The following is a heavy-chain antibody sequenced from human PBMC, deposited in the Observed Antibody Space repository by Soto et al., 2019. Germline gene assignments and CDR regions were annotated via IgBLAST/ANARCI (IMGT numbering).Heavy chain of an antibody. J-gene: IGHJ6*02. CDR1: GFTFSSYA. CDR2: ISYDGSNK. CDR3: ARDHVDQLLIPFYYYDXMDV. D-gene: IGHD2-2*01. Sequence: LRLSCAASGFTFSSYAMHWVRQAPGKGVEWVAVISYDGSNKYYSDSVKGRFTISRDNSKNTLYLQMNSLRAEDTAVYYCARDHVDQLLIPFYYYDXMDVWGQGTTVXVXS. V-gene: IGHV3-30-3*01.